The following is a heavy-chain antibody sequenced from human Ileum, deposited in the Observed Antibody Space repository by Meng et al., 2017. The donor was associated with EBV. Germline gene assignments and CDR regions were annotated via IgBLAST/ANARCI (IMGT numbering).Heavy chain of an antibody. J-gene: IGHJ4*01. V-gene: IGHV1-3*01. CDR1: GYTFSNYA. D-gene: IGHD2-21*01. CDR3: ARVERGVKFDK. CDR2: INADNGNT. Sequence: QGQLLQSGAEVKKPGASVKLSCKASGYTFSNYAIHWVRQAPGQRPEWMGWINADNGNTKYSQKYQGRVTITRNTPASTVYMDVRSLRSEDTAVYFCARVERGVKFDKWGQGTLVTVSS.